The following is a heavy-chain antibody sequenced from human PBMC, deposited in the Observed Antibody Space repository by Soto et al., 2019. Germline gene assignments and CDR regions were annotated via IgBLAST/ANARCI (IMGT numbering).Heavy chain of an antibody. D-gene: IGHD6-13*01. V-gene: IGHV1-18*01. CDR2: ISAYNGNT. CDR3: ARQLATAFDY. CDR1: GYTFTNYN. Sequence: QVQLVQSGADVKKTGASVKVSCKASGYTFTNYNINWVRQAPGQGLEWMGWISAYNGNTYNAQKCQGRVTMTTDTATSTVYMELRSLRSDDTALYYCARQLATAFDYWGQGTLVTVSS. J-gene: IGHJ4*02.